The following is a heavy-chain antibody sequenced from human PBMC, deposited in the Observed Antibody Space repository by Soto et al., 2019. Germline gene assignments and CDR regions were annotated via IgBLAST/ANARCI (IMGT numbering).Heavy chain of an antibody. V-gene: IGHV1-69*13. CDR1: GGTFSSYA. D-gene: IGHD6-6*01. CDR2: IIPIFGTA. CDR3: ARSSGAARTQFDY. Sequence: SVKVSCKASGGTFSSYAISWVRQAPGQGLEWMGGIIPIFGTANYAQKFQGRVTITADESTSTAYMELSSLRSEDTAVYYCARSSGAARTQFDYWGQGTLATVSS. J-gene: IGHJ4*02.